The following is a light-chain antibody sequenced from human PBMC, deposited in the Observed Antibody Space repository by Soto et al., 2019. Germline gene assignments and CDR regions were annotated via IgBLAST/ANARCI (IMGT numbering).Light chain of an antibody. Sequence: QSALTQPPSASGTPGQRVTISCSGSSSNIGSNTVNWYQQLPGTAPKLLIYSNNQRPSGVPDRFSGSKSGTSASLAIGGLQSEDEADYYCAAWDDSLNVHVFGTGTKVTVL. CDR1: SSNIGSNT. CDR2: SNN. J-gene: IGLJ1*01. V-gene: IGLV1-44*01. CDR3: AAWDDSLNVHV.